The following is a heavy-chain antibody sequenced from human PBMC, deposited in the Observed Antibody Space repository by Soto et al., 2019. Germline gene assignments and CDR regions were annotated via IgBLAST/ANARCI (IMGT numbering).Heavy chain of an antibody. J-gene: IGHJ5*02. CDR1: GGSISSGGYS. Sequence: QLQLQESGLGLVQPSQTLSLTCAVSGGSISSGGYSWSWIRQPPGNGLEWIGYIYHSGRTFYYPSLMSRVTISVDRSKNDFSQKMNSVTAADTAMYYCARAGAKRSSEWPNGFDPWGQGTLVTVSS. D-gene: IGHD3-3*01. CDR3: ARAGAKRSSEWPNGFDP. V-gene: IGHV4-30-2*01. CDR2: IYHSGRT.